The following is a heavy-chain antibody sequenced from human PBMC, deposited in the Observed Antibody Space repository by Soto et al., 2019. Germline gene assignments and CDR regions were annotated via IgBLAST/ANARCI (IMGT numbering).Heavy chain of an antibody. CDR3: ARDTGYTFGSLNY. V-gene: IGHV1-3*01. CDR1: GYTFTDYA. J-gene: IGHJ4*02. CDR2: MNAGVGNT. D-gene: IGHD5-18*01. Sequence: HVELVQSGADVKKPGASVTISCKASGYTFTDYALHWVRQAPGQRLEWMGWMNAGVGNTLYSQKFQGRIIITRDTSASTAYMESNSLKSEDTAIYYCARDTGYTFGSLNYWGPGTLVTVSS.